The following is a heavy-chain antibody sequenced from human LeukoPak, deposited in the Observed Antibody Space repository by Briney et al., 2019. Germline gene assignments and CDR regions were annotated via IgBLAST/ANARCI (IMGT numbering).Heavy chain of an antibody. CDR3: AGDLRNWNDEGWFDP. CDR1: GGSISSGGYY. J-gene: IGHJ5*02. CDR2: IYYSGST. D-gene: IGHD1-20*01. Sequence: PSETLSLTCTVSGGSISSGGYYWSWIRQHPGKGLEWIGYIYYSGSTYYNPSLKSRVTISVDTSKNQFSLKLSSVTAADTAVYYCAGDLRNWNDEGWFDPWGQGTLVTVSS. V-gene: IGHV4-31*03.